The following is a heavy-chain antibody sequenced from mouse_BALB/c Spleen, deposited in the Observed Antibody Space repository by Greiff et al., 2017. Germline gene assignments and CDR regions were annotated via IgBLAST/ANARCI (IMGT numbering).Heavy chain of an antibody. CDR1: GYAFSSYW. CDR2: IYPGDGDT. CDR3: ARRELLPNYYAMDY. V-gene: IGHV1-80*01. D-gene: IGHD2-12*01. Sequence: VQLQQSGAELVRPGSSVKISCKASGYAFSSYWMNWVKQRPGQGLEWIGQIYPGDGDTNYNGKFKGKATLTADKSSSTAYMQLSSLTSEDSAVYFCARRELLPNYYAMDYWGQGTSVTVSS. J-gene: IGHJ4*01.